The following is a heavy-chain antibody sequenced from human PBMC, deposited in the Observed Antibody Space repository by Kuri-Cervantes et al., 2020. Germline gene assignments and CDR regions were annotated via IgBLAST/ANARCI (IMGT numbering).Heavy chain of an antibody. J-gene: IGHJ6*02. CDR1: GFTVSSNY. CDR2: IYSGGST. D-gene: IGHD3-22*01. V-gene: IGHV3-66*01. Sequence: GGSLRPSCAASGFTVSSNYMSWVRQAPGKGLEWVSVIYSGGSTYYADAVKGRFTISRDNSKNTLYLQMNSLRDEDTAVYYCARERGGRSSGYYYYYGMDVWGQGTTVTVSS. CDR3: ARERGGRSSGYYYYYGMDV.